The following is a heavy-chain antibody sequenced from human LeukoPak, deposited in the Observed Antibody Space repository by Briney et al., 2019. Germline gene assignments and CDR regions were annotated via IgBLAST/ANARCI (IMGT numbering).Heavy chain of an antibody. D-gene: IGHD5-24*01. Sequence: GGSLRLSCAASGFIFSSYWMTWVRQAPGKGLKWVANIKQAGSENSYVDSVKGRFTISRDNPKNLLFLQINSLRVEDTAVYYCARETPRRGETRDGYRWGQGTVVTVSS. CDR2: IKQAGSEN. V-gene: IGHV3-7*01. J-gene: IGHJ4*02. CDR3: ARETPRRGETRDGYR. CDR1: GFIFSSYW.